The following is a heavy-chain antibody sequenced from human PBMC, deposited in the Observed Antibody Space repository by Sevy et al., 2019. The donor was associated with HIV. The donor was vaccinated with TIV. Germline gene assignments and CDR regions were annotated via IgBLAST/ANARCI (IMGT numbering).Heavy chain of an antibody. Sequence: GGSLRLSCAASGFTFSSYAMSWVRQAPGKGLEWVSAISGSGGSTYYADSVKGRFSISRDNSKNTLYLQMNSLRAEDTAVYYCAKVVTMIVVVTNDAFDIWGQRTMVTVSS. J-gene: IGHJ3*02. D-gene: IGHD3-22*01. CDR2: ISGSGGST. CDR1: GFTFSSYA. CDR3: AKVVTMIVVVTNDAFDI. V-gene: IGHV3-23*01.